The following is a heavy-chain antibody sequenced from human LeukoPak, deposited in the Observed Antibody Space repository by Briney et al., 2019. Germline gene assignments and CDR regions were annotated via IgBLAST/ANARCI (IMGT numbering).Heavy chain of an antibody. Sequence: PGGSLRLSCAASGFTFNNYAMSWVRQAPGEGLEWVSAISGSGGSTYYADTVKGRFTISGDNSKNTLSLQMNSLRAEDTAVYYCAKRGTAGSWNPEDYWGQGTLVTVSS. V-gene: IGHV3-23*01. CDR3: AKRGTAGSWNPEDY. D-gene: IGHD1-1*01. CDR1: GFTFNNYA. J-gene: IGHJ4*01. CDR2: ISGSGGST.